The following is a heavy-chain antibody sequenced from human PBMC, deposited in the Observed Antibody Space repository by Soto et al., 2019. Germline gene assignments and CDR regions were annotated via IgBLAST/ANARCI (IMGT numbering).Heavy chain of an antibody. CDR3: ARDPPRRYNSGQGLDY. CDR2: ISTYYDNT. Sequence: QVQLVQSGAEVKKPGASVKVSCKASGYTFTSYGISWVRQAPGQGLEWMGWISTYYDNTNYAQNLRGRVTMTTDTSTSTAYMELRSLRADDTAVYYCARDPPRRYNSGQGLDYWGQGTLVTVSS. CDR1: GYTFTSYG. J-gene: IGHJ4*02. D-gene: IGHD5-18*01. V-gene: IGHV1-18*04.